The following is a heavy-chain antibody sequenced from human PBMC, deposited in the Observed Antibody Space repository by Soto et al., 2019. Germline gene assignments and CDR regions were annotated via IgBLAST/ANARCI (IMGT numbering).Heavy chain of an antibody. CDR2: ITHSGTT. CDR1: GATFSVYY. CDR3: ARVSCSGGSCYLTSRYNYYVMDG. V-gene: IGHV4-34*01. Sequence: PSETLSLTCAVHGATFSVYYWSLVRQSPGKGLEWIGEITHSGTTNYSPSLKSRVTISVDTSKNHFFLSLRSVTAADTGVYYFARVSCSGGSCYLTSRYNYYVMDGWRQGTTVTVSS. D-gene: IGHD2-15*01. J-gene: IGHJ6*01.